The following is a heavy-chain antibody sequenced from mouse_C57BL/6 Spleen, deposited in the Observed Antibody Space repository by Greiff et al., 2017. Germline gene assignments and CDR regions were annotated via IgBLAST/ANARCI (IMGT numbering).Heavy chain of an antibody. V-gene: IGHV1-69*01. D-gene: IGHD1-1*01. CDR3: ASRLITTAVAPYYYAMDY. CDR1: GYTFTSYW. J-gene: IGHJ4*01. Sequence: QVQLQQPGAELVMPGASVKLSCKASGYTFTSYWMHWVKQRPGQGLEWIGEIDPSDSYTNYNQKFKGKSTLTVDKSSSTAYMQLSSLSSEDSAVYYCASRLITTAVAPYYYAMDYWGQGTSVTVSS. CDR2: IDPSDSYT.